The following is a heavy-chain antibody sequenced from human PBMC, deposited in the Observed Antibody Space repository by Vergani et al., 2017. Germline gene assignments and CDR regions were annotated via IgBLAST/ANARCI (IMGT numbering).Heavy chain of an antibody. J-gene: IGHJ4*02. Sequence: QVQLQESGPGLVKPSQTLSLTCTVSGGSISSGGYYWSWIRQHPGKGLEWIVYIYYSGSTYYNPSLKSRVTISVDTSKNQFSLKLSAVTAADTAVYYCAREEVGAVAGTQYYFDYWGQGTLVTVSS. CDR3: AREEVGAVAGTQYYFDY. CDR1: GGSISSGGYY. D-gene: IGHD6-19*01. V-gene: IGHV4-31*03. CDR2: IYYSGST.